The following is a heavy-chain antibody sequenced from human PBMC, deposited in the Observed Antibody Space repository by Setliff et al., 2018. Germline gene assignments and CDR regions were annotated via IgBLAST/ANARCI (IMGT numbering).Heavy chain of an antibody. CDR2: VYYSGTT. J-gene: IGHJ4*02. CDR3: ARGGTFRYFDY. V-gene: IGHV4-59*01. Sequence: SETLSLTCTVSGGSFTPYYWSWIRQPPGKGLEWIGYVYYSGTTYYNPSLKSRVTVIVDTSKNQFSLRLSSVTAADTAVYYCARGGTFRYFDYWGQGAPVTVSS. CDR1: GGSFTPYY. D-gene: IGHD5-12*01.